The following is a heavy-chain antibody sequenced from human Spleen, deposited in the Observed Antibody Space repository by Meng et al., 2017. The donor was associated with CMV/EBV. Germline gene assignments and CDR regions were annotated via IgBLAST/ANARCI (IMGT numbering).Heavy chain of an antibody. CDR3: VRDDRWNLLYY. J-gene: IGHJ4*02. CDR1: GYTFTTYG. CDR2: IYPNSGDI. D-gene: IGHD2/OR15-2a*01. V-gene: IGHV1-2*07. Sequence: ASVKVSCKASGYTFTTYGVTWVRQAPGQGLEWMGCIYPNSGDIKYLHKFRGRVTMTRDTSISTAYMELSRLRSDDTAVYYCVRDDRWNLLYYWGQGTLVTVSS.